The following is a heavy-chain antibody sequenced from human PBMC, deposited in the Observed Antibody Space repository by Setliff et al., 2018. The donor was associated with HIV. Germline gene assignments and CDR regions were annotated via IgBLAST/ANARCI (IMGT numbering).Heavy chain of an antibody. CDR2: ISITSGKI. CDR3: ARLWGLRPDVFDI. V-gene: IGHV3-21*01. D-gene: IGHD5-18*01. Sequence: SGGSLRLSCVASGFTFSRHTMNWVRQAPGKGLEWVSSISITSGKISYADSVQGRFTISRDNAENSLYLQMHSLRGEDTAVYYCARLWGLRPDVFDIWGQGTVVTVSS. J-gene: IGHJ3*02. CDR1: GFTFSRHT.